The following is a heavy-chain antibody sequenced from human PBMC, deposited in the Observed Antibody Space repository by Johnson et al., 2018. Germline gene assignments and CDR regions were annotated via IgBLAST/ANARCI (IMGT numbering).Heavy chain of an antibody. V-gene: IGHV3-9*01. Sequence: EVQLVESGGGLVQPGRSLRLSCAASGFRFDDYAMYWVRQAPGKGLEWVSSISWNSDKIGYADSVKGRFTISRDNAKNSLSLQMNSLRAEETALYYCAKENGVMITKDAFDVWGQVTMVTVSS. D-gene: IGHD3-10*01. CDR2: ISWNSDKI. CDR3: AKENGVMITKDAFDV. CDR1: GFRFDDYA. J-gene: IGHJ3*01.